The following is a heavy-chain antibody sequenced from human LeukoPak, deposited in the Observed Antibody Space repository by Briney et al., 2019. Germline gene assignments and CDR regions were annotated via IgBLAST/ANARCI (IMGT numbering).Heavy chain of an antibody. J-gene: IGHJ6*02. CDR2: IWYDGSNK. CDR1: GFTFSSYG. CDR3: ARVGQDYYYGMDV. Sequence: GGSLRLSCAASGFTFSSYGMHWVRQAPGKGLEWVAVIWYDGSNKYYTDSVKGRFTISRDNAKNSLYLQMNSLRAEDTAVYYSARVGQDYYYGMDVWGQGTTVTVSS. V-gene: IGHV3-33*01.